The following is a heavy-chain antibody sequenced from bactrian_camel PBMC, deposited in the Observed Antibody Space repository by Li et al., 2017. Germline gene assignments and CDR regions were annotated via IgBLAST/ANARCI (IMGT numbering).Heavy chain of an antibody. Sequence: HVQLVESGGGLVQPGGSLRLSCAASGLTFDDYAMGWFRQAPGKEREGIAYIFTGGGSTYYADSVKGRFAISRDDAMSTVYLQLNALAPEDTATYFCAAGSQLCPSLAPRSYTYWGQGTQVTVS. V-gene: IGHV3S61*01. CDR1: GLTFDDYA. CDR3: AAGSQLCPSLAPRSYTY. J-gene: IGHJ4*01. CDR2: IFTGGGST.